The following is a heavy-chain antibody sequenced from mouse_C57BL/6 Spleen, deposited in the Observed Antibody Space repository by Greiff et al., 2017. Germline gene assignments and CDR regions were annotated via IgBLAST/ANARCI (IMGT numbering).Heavy chain of an antibody. CDR3: AGDGYCGGLYAKGG. Sequence: DVKLQEPGAELVKPGASVKLSCTASGYNIKDYYMHWVKQRTEQGLEWIGRIDPEDGETKYDPKFQGKATLTADTSSTTAYMQRNSLTSEDTAVYYCAGDGYCGGLYAKGGWGQGVSVTVSS. D-gene: IGHD2-3*01. J-gene: IGHJ4*01. CDR1: GYNIKDYY. CDR2: IDPEDGET. V-gene: IGHV14-2*01.